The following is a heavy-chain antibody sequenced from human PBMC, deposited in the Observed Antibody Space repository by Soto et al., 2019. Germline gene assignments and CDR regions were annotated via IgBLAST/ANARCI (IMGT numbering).Heavy chain of an antibody. CDR2: IYYSGST. Sequence: QVQLQESGPGLVKPSQTLSLTCTVSGGSISSGDYYWSWIRQPPGKGLEWIGYIYYSGSTYYNPSLKSRVTISVDTSKNQFSLKLSSVTAADTAVYYCARAPGQQLGLYYFDYWGQGTLVTVSS. V-gene: IGHV4-30-4*01. CDR3: ARAPGQQLGLYYFDY. CDR1: GGSISSGDYY. D-gene: IGHD6-13*01. J-gene: IGHJ4*02.